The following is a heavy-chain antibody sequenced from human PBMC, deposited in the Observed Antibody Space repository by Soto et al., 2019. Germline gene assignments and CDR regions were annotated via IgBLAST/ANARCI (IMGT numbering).Heavy chain of an antibody. J-gene: IGHJ6*02. CDR1: GFTFIRYA. D-gene: IGHD3-10*01. V-gene: IGHV3-23*01. CDR2: ISGSGGST. Sequence: PGGSLRLSCAASGFTFIRYAMSWVLQAPWKGLEWVSAISGSGGSTYYADSVKGRFTISRDNSKNTLYLQMNSLRAEDTAVYYCAKDSKLRGCGLRDGIDVWGQGTTVTGSS. CDR3: AKDSKLRGCGLRDGIDV.